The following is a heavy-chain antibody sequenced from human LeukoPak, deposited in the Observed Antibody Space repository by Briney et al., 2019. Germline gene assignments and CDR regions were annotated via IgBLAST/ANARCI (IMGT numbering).Heavy chain of an antibody. CDR2: IKQDGSEK. CDR3: ARARAELLWFGELYRFDP. CDR1: GFTFSSYW. J-gene: IGHJ5*02. D-gene: IGHD3-10*01. Sequence: PGGSLRLSCAASGFTFSSYWMSWVRQAPGKGLEWVANIKQDGSEKYYVDSVKGRFTISRDNAKNSLYLQMSSLRAEDTAVYYCARARAELLWFGELYRFDPWGQGTLVTVSS. V-gene: IGHV3-7*01.